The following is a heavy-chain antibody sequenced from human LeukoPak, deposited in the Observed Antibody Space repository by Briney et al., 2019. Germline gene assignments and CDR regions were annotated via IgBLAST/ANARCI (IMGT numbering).Heavy chain of an antibody. CDR2: IKQDGSEK. CDR3: ARDRDSSGWFEAGDY. V-gene: IGHV3-7*01. J-gene: IGHJ4*02. Sequence: PGGSLRLSCAASGFTFSSYWMSWVRQAPGKGLEWVANIKQDGSEKYYVDSVKGRFTISRDNAKNSLYLQMNSLRAEDTAVYYCARDRDSSGWFEAGDYWGQGTLVTVSS. D-gene: IGHD6-13*01. CDR1: GFTFSSYW.